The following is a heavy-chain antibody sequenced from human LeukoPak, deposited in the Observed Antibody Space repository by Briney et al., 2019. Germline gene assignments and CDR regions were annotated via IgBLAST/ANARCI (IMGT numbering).Heavy chain of an antibody. V-gene: IGHV4-59*08. CDR2: IHYSGST. CDR3: ARLSENDYYYYGMDV. J-gene: IGHJ6*02. CDR1: GGSISSYY. D-gene: IGHD3-3*01. Sequence: SETLSLTCTVSGGSISSYYWNWIRQAPGKGLEWIGYIHYSGSTNYNPSLKSRVTISVDTSKNQFSLKLSSVTAADTAVYYCARLSENDYYYYGMDVWGQGTTVTVSS.